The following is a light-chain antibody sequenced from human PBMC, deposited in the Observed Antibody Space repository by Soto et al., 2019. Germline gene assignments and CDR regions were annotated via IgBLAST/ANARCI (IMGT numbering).Light chain of an antibody. CDR3: SSYAGSNFNV. V-gene: IGLV2-8*01. J-gene: IGLJ1*01. Sequence: QSALTQPPSASGSPEQSVTISCTGTSSDVGGYNFVSWYQQHPGKAPKLIIYEVSKRPSGVPDRFSGSKSGNTASLTVSGLQADDEADYYCSSYAGSNFNVFGIGTKVTVL. CDR2: EVS. CDR1: SSDVGGYNF.